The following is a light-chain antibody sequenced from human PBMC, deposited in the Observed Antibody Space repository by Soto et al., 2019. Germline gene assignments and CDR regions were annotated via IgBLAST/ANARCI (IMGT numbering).Light chain of an antibody. CDR3: CSYAGTYTVV. J-gene: IGLJ2*01. Sequence: QSALTQPPSASGSPGQSVTISCTGTSNDVGGYNSVSWYQQHPGTAPKLMIYEVSKRPSGVPDRFSGSKSGNTASLTISGLQAEDEADYYCCSYAGTYTVVFGGGTKLTVL. V-gene: IGLV2-8*01. CDR1: SNDVGGYNS. CDR2: EVS.